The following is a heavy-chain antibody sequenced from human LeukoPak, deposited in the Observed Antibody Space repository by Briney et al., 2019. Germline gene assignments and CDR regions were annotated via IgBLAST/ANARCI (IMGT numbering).Heavy chain of an antibody. J-gene: IGHJ4*02. CDR2: INPNSGGT. CDR3: ARELRVLRYFVWSYGDY. V-gene: IGHV1-2*06. D-gene: IGHD3-9*01. Sequence: GASVKVSCKASGYTFTSYYMHWVRQAPGQGLEWMGRINPNSGGTNYAQKFQGRVTMTRDTSLSTAYMELSRLRSDDTAVYYCARELRVLRYFVWSYGDYWGQGTLVTVSS. CDR1: GYTFTSYY.